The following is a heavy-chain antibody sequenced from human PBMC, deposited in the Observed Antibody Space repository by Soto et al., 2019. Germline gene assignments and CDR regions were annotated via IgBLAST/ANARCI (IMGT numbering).Heavy chain of an antibody. CDR2: INPNSGGT. D-gene: IGHD5-12*01. V-gene: IGHV1-2*02. Sequence: ASVKVSCKASGYTFTGYYIHWVRQAPGQGLEWMGWINPNSGGTNYAQKFQGRVTMTRDTSISTAYMELSRLRSDDTAVYYCARGDVDIVATTNWFDPWGQGTLVTVSS. CDR3: ARGDVDIVATTNWFDP. CDR1: GYTFTGYY. J-gene: IGHJ5*02.